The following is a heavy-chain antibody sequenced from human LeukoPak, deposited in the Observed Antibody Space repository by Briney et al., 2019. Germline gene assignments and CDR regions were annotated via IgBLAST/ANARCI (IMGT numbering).Heavy chain of an antibody. CDR3: ARDSSSYFSSSEFDY. V-gene: IGHV3-33*01. Sequence: GRSLRLSCAECGFTFSSYGMYWVRQAPGEGLEWVAVIWYDGSNKYYAVYVKGRFTISRDNSKNTLYLQMNSLRAEDTAVYYCARDSSSYFSSSEFDYWGQGTLVTVSS. CDR2: IWYDGSNK. D-gene: IGHD6-6*01. J-gene: IGHJ4*02. CDR1: GFTFSSYG.